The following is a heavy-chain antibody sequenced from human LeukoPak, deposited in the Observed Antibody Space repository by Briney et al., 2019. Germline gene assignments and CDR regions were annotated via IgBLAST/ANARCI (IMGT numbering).Heavy chain of an antibody. J-gene: IGHJ4*02. D-gene: IGHD2-21*02. CDR3: ARREYCGGDCYSSYFDY. Sequence: PGGSLRLSCAASGFTFSSYARHWVRQAPGKGLEYVSAISSSGGSTYYANSVKGRFTISSANSKNKLYLQMGSMRAEDMAVYYCARREYCGGDCYSSYFDYWGQGTLVTVSS. CDR2: ISSSGGST. CDR1: GFTFSSYA. V-gene: IGHV3-64*01.